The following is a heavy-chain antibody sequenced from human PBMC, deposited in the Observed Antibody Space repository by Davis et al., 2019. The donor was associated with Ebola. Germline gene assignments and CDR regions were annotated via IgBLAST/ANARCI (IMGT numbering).Heavy chain of an antibody. CDR2: ISSSSSTI. CDR1: GFTFSSYA. CDR3: AIVEAGADI. V-gene: IGHV3-48*02. Sequence: GESLKISCAASGFTFSSYAMSWLRQAPGKGLEWVSYISSSSSTIYYADSVKGRFTISRDNAKNSLYLQMNSLRDEDTAVYYCAIVEAGADIWGQGTMVTVSS. J-gene: IGHJ3*02.